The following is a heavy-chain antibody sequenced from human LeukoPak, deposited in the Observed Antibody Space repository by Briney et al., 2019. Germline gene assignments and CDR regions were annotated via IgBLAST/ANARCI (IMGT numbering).Heavy chain of an antibody. D-gene: IGHD2-2*01. CDR1: GYTFTGYY. J-gene: IGHJ1*01. V-gene: IGHV1-2*02. Sequence: RASVKLSCKASGYTFTGYYMHWVRQAPGQGLEWMGWINPNSGGTNYAQKFQGRVTMTRDTSISTAYMELSRPRSDDTAVYYCARVVPAATTAFQHWGQGTLVTVSS. CDR2: INPNSGGT. CDR3: ARVVPAATTAFQH.